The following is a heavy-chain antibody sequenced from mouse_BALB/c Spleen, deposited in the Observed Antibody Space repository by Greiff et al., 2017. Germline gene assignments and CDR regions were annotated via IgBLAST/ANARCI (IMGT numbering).Heavy chain of an antibody. D-gene: IGHD2-3*01. Sequence: VHLQQSGPGLVQPSQSLSITCTVSGFSLTSYGVHWVRQSPGKGLEWLGVIWAGGSTNYNSALMSRLSISKDNSKSQVFLKMNSLQTDDTAMYYCARDHGYDGYYAYWGQGTLVTVSA. CDR1: GFSLTSYG. V-gene: IGHV2-9*02. J-gene: IGHJ3*01. CDR2: IWAGGST. CDR3: ARDHGYDGYYAY.